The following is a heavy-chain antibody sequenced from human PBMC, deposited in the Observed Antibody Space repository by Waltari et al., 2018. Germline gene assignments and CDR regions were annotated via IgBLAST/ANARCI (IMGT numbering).Heavy chain of an antibody. CDR3: ARGQWLVGCDY. V-gene: IGHV3-30-3*01. CDR2: ISYDGSNK. D-gene: IGHD6-19*01. J-gene: IGHJ4*02. Sequence: QVQLVESGGGVVQPGRSLRLSCAASGFTFSSYAMHWVRQAPGKGLEWVAVISYDGSNKYYADSVKGRFTISRDNSKNTLYLQMNSLRAEDTAVYYCARGQWLVGCDYWGQGTLVTVSS. CDR1: GFTFSSYA.